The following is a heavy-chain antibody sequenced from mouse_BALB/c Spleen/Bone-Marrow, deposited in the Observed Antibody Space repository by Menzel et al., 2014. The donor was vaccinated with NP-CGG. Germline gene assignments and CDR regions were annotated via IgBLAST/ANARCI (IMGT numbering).Heavy chain of an antibody. Sequence: QVQLQQSGAELARPGASVKMSCKASGYTITYYTMYWVKQRPGQGLEWIGYINPNSDYTNYNQKFKDKATLTADKSSSTAYMQLSSLTSEDSAVYYCAREVYGSWFAYWGQGTLVTVSA. CDR2: INPNSDYT. J-gene: IGHJ3*01. D-gene: IGHD2-2*01. V-gene: IGHV1-4*01. CDR1: GYTITYYT. CDR3: AREVYGSWFAY.